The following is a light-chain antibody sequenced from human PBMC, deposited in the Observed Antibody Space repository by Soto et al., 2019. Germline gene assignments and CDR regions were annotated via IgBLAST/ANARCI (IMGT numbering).Light chain of an antibody. J-gene: IGLJ3*02. CDR3: CSYAGSSTSSERV. CDR2: EGS. V-gene: IGLV2-23*01. CDR1: SSDVGSYNL. Sequence: QSALTQPASVSGSPGQSITISCTGTSSDVGSYNLVSWYQQHPGKAPKLMIYEGSKRPSGVSNRFSGSKSGNTASLTISGLQAEDEADYYCCSYAGSSTSSERVFGGGTKLTVL.